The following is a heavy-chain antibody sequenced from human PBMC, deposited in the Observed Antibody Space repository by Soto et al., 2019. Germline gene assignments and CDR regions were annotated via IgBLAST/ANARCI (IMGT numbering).Heavy chain of an antibody. D-gene: IGHD1-26*01. V-gene: IGHV3-23*01. CDR1: EFTFSSYA. J-gene: IGHJ4*02. CDR3: EKVKEGATDY. Sequence: EVQLLASGGGLVQPGGSLRRTCAASEFTFSSYAMSWVHQAPGKGLECVSIISGSGERTYYADSVKGRVTISRDNSKNTLYLKMNSLRAEATAVYYCEKVKEGATDYWGQGILVTVSS. CDR2: ISGSGERT.